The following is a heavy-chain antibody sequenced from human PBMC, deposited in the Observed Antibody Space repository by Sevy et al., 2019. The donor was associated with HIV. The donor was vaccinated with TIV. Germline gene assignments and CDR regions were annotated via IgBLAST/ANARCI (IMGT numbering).Heavy chain of an antibody. CDR1: GYTFTSYG. CDR2: ISTFNVNT. J-gene: IGHJ4*02. CDR3: ARDDCSSLSCHGSLLY. Sequence: ALVKVSCKASGYTFTSYGISWVRQAPGQGLEWMGWISTFNVNTNNAQKFQGRVTMTTDTSTSTAYMELTSLRSDDTAVYYCARDDCSSLSCHGSLLYWGQGTLVTVSS. D-gene: IGHD2-2*01. V-gene: IGHV1-18*01.